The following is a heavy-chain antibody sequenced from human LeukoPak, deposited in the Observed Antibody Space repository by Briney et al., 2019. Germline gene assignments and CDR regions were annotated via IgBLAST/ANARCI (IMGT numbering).Heavy chain of an antibody. CDR1: GFTFSGSA. V-gene: IGHV3-73*01. CDR2: IRSKANSYAS. Sequence: PGGSLKLSCAASGFTFSGSAMHWVRQASGKGLEWVCRIRSKANSYASAYAASVQGRFNICRDYLKNTAYLQMNSLKTEDTAVYYCTRHGSYYDSSGYSSTTLWGQGTMVSVSS. J-gene: IGHJ3*01. D-gene: IGHD3-22*01. CDR3: TRHGSYYDSSGYSSTTL.